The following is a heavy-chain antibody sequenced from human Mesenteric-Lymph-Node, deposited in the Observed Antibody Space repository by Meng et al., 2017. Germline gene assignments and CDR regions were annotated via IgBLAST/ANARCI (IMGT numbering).Heavy chain of an antibody. CDR3: ASRKYYDFWSGYWTFDY. Sequence: SETLSLTCTVSGGSISSSSYYWGWIRQPPGKGLEWIGSIYYSGSTYYNPSLKSRVTISVDTSKNQFSLKLSSVTAADTAVYYCASRKYYDFWSGYWTFDYWGQGTLVTVSS. CDR2: IYYSGST. V-gene: IGHV4-39*07. CDR1: GGSISSSSYY. J-gene: IGHJ4*02. D-gene: IGHD3-3*01.